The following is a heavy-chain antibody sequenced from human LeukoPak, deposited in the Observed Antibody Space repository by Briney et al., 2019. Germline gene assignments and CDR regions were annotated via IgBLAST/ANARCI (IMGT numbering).Heavy chain of an antibody. CDR2: MNPNSGNT. D-gene: IGHD3-3*01. J-gene: IGHJ5*02. Sequence: ASVKVSCKASGYTFTSYDINWVRQATGLGLEWMGWMNPNSGNTGYAQKFQGRVTMTRNTSISTAYMELSSLRSEDTAVYYCARGNYDFWSGYYTHNWFDPWGQGTLVNVSS. CDR3: ARGNYDFWSGYYTHNWFDP. V-gene: IGHV1-8*01. CDR1: GYTFTSYD.